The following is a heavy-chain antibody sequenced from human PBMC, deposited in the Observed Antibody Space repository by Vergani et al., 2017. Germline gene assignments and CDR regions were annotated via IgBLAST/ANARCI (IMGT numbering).Heavy chain of an antibody. J-gene: IGHJ6*03. Sequence: QVQLVESGGGVVQPGRSLRLSCAASGFTFSSYGMHWVRQAPGKGLAWVAVIWYDGSNKYYADSVKGRFTISRDNSKNTLYLQMNSLRAEDTAVYYCARGRCSSTSCYPVPPYYYYYYMDVWGKGTTVTVSS. D-gene: IGHD2-2*01. CDR2: IWYDGSNK. CDR3: ARGRCSSTSCYPVPPYYYYYYMDV. CDR1: GFTFSSYG. V-gene: IGHV3-33*01.